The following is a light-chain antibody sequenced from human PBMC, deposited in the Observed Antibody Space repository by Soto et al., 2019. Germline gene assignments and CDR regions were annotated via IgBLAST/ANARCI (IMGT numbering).Light chain of an antibody. J-gene: IGKJ2*01. Sequence: DIVLTQPPLSSPVTLGQPASITCRSSQSLLHSDGNTYLSWLHQRPGQPPRLLIYSISNRLSGVPERFSGSGAGTDFTLKISRVEAADVGIYYCMQATHYPPFTFGQGTKLEI. CDR1: QSLLHSDGNTY. V-gene: IGKV2-24*01. CDR3: MQATHYPPFT. CDR2: SIS.